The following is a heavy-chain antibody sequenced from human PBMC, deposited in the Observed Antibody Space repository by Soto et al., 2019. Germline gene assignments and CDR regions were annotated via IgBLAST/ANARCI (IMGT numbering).Heavy chain of an antibody. V-gene: IGHV4-59*01. CDR1: GGSISSYY. CDR3: ARVPVVTLFDYYGMDV. Sequence: SETLSLTCTVSGGSISSYYWSWIRQPPGKGLEWIGYIYYSGSTNYNPSLKSRVTISVDTSKNQFSLKLSSVTAADTAVYYCARVPVVTLFDYYGMDVWGQGTTVTV. J-gene: IGHJ6*02. D-gene: IGHD2-21*02. CDR2: IYYSGST.